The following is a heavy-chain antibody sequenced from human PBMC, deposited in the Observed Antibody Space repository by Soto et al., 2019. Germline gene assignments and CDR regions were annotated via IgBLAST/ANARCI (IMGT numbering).Heavy chain of an antibody. J-gene: IGHJ6*03. Sequence: GGSLRLSRAASAFKFSRHLGHWVRQAPGKGLQWVGVIWSDGSNQRYAESVKGRFTISRDNSKNTLYLQMNSLRAADTAVSYCARERTFGEDTPTYMAVWGTGTTVPVSS. CDR2: IWSDGSNQ. V-gene: IGHV3-33*01. CDR3: ARERTFGEDTPTYMAV. D-gene: IGHD3-10*01. CDR1: AFKFSRHL.